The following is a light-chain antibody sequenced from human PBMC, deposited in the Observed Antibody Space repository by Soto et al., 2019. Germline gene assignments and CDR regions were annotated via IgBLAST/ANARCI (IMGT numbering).Light chain of an antibody. CDR2: GNS. Sequence: QSVLTQPPSVSGAPGQRVTISCTGSSSNIGAGYDVHWYQQLPGTAPKLLIYGNSNRPSGVPDRFSGSKSGTSASLAITGLQAADEADYYCQSYDSSLSGSRVFGTGTKLTV. CDR1: SSNIGAGYD. J-gene: IGLJ1*01. V-gene: IGLV1-40*01. CDR3: QSYDSSLSGSRV.